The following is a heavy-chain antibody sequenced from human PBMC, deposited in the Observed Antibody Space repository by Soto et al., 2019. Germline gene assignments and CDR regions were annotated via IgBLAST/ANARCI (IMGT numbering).Heavy chain of an antibody. D-gene: IGHD3-10*01. J-gene: IGHJ6*02. CDR2: IYYSGST. V-gene: IGHV4-39*01. CDR3: ARVVGTMVRGVTPTDHYYYYGMDV. Sequence: SETLSLTCTVSGGSISSSSYYWGWIRQPPGKGLEWIGSIYYSGSTYYNPSLKSRVTISVDTSKNQFSLKLSSVTAADTAVYYCARVVGTMVRGVTPTDHYYYYGMDVWGQGTTVTVSS. CDR1: GGSISSSSYY.